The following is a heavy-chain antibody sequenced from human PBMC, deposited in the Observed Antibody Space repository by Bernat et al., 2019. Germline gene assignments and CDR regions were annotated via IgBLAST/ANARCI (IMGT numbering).Heavy chain of an antibody. CDR1: GYSISSGYY. V-gene: IGHV4-38-2*02. CDR3: ARDEGGVTGTTSIDP. J-gene: IGHJ5*02. CDR2: IYHSGST. D-gene: IGHD1-7*01. Sequence: QVQLQESGPGLVKPSETLSLTCAVSGYSISSGYYWGWIRQPPGKGLEWIGSIYHSGSTCYNPSLKSRVTISVDTSKKQFSLKQSSVTAADTAVYYWARDEGGVTGTTSIDPWGQGTLVTVSS.